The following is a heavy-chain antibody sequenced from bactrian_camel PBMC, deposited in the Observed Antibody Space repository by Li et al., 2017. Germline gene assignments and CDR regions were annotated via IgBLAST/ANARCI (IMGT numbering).Heavy chain of an antibody. CDR2: VAADGTT. Sequence: HVQLVESGGDSVQFGGSLRLSCIASTFTIDESDMAWFRQAPGNECELISTVAADGTTWYADSVKGRFTISRDDAKDTVWLQMNSLKPEDTAKYYCAPEGTLEVHKCGTYWGQGTQVTVS. CDR1: TFTIDESD. V-gene: IGHV3S60*01. J-gene: IGHJ4*01. CDR3: APEGTLEVHKCGTY. D-gene: IGHD7*01.